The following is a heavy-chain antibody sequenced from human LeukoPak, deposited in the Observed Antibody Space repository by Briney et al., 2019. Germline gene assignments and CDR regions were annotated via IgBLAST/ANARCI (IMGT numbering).Heavy chain of an antibody. Sequence: PSQTLSLTCTVSADSLSSGGHYWAWIRQFPGKGLESIGFIHHSGRSRHNPSLKDRVAISVDTSRKQFALKLSSVTAADTAMYYCARGGNRFGGFYFDYWGQGIQVIVSS. CDR2: IHHSGRS. CDR1: ADSLSSGGHY. D-gene: IGHD4-23*01. J-gene: IGHJ4*02. CDR3: ARGGNRFGGFYFDY. V-gene: IGHV4-31*03.